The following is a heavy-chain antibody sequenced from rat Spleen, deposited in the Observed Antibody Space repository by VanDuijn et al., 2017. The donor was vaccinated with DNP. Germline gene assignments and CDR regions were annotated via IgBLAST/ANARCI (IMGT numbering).Heavy chain of an antibody. Sequence: QVQLRESGPGLVQPSQILSLTCTVSGFSLSNFGINWVRQPPGKGLEWIAAISSAGNTFYNSALKSRLSFSSDPSKSQVFLEMNSPQIEDTAIYFCARDPFYNSGALDAWGQGTSVTVSS. J-gene: IGHJ4*01. V-gene: IGHV2S12*01. D-gene: IGHD4-3*01. CDR2: ISSAGNT. CDR1: GFSLSNFG. CDR3: ARDPFYNSGALDA.